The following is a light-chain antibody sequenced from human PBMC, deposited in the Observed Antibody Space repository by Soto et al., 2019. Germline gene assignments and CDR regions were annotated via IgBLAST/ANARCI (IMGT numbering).Light chain of an antibody. V-gene: IGLV2-11*01. CDR3: CSYAGSYSWV. J-gene: IGLJ3*02. CDR1: SSDVGGYNY. CDR2: DVS. Sequence: QSVLTQPRSVSWAPGQSVTISCTGTSSDVGGYNYVSWYQQHPGKAPKLMIYDVSKRPSGVPDRFSGSKSGNTASLPISGLQAADEAAYYCCSYAGSYSWVFGGGTKVTVL.